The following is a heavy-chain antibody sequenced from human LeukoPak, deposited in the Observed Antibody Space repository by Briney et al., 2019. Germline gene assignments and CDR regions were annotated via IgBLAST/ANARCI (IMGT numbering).Heavy chain of an antibody. D-gene: IGHD6-13*01. Sequence: SVKVSCKASGGTISSYAISWVRQAPGQGLEWMGGIIPIFGTASYAQKFQGRVTITADESTSTAYMELSSLRSEDTAVYYCARGARIAAAGPPDWFDPWGQGTLVTVSP. CDR3: ARGARIAAAGPPDWFDP. J-gene: IGHJ5*02. CDR2: IIPIFGTA. V-gene: IGHV1-69*13. CDR1: GGTISSYA.